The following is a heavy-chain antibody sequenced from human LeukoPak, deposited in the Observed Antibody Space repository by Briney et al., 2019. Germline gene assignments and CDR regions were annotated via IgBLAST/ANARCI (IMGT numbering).Heavy chain of an antibody. CDR2: ISYDGSDK. CDR1: GFTFSSYE. CDR3: AKGGGGTTVTYFDY. D-gene: IGHD4-17*01. V-gene: IGHV3-30*18. Sequence: GGSLRLSCAASGFTFSSYEMNWVRQAPGKGLEWVATISYDGSDKYYADSVKGRFTISRDNSKNTLYLQVNSLRDEDTAVYYCAKGGGGTTVTYFDYWGRGSLVTVSS. J-gene: IGHJ4*02.